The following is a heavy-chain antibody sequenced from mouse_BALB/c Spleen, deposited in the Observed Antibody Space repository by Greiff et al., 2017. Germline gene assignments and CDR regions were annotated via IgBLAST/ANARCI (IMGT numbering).Heavy chain of an antibody. Sequence: EVQLQQSGAELVKPGASVKLSCTASGFNIKDTYMHWVKQRPEQGLEWIGRIDPANGNTKYDPKFQGKATITADTSSNTAYLQLSSLTSEDTAVYYCARERGGLYYFDYWGQGTTLTVSS. CDR2: IDPANGNT. CDR3: ARERGGLYYFDY. J-gene: IGHJ2*01. CDR1: GFNIKDTY. V-gene: IGHV14-3*02. D-gene: IGHD3-3*01.